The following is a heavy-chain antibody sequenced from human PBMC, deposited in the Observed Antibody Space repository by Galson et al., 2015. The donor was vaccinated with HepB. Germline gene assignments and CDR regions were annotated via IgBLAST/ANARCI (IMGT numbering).Heavy chain of an antibody. CDR3: ARDHPGYCTGGVCYTGYYFDY. Sequence: SVKVSCKASGGTFSSHPISWVRQAPGQGLQWMGGIIPIFGSTSYAQKFQGRVTMTRDTSTSTVYMELSSLRSEDTAVYYCARDHPGYCTGGVCYTGYYFDYWGQGTLVTVSS. CDR1: GGTFSSHP. J-gene: IGHJ4*02. CDR2: IIPIFGST. D-gene: IGHD2-8*02. V-gene: IGHV1-69*05.